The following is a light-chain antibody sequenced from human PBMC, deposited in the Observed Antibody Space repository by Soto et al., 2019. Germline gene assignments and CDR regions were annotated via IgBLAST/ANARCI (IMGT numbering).Light chain of an antibody. CDR1: SSNLGTGYD. CDR2: DNV. J-gene: IGLJ2*01. V-gene: IGLV1-40*01. Sequence: QSVLTQPPSVSGAPGQRVTISCTGSSSNLGTGYDVHWYVQLPGTAPKLLLFDNVNRPSGVPDRFSGSKSGTSASLAITGLWTEDEGDYYCQSYDTRLSVVFGGGTKVTVL. CDR3: QSYDTRLSVV.